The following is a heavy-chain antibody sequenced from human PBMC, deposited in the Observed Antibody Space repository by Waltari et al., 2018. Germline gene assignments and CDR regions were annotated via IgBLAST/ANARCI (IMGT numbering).Heavy chain of an antibody. D-gene: IGHD2-15*01. CDR1: GDSMSSTYC. J-gene: IGHJ4*02. CDR2: VRGDGRT. V-gene: IGHV4-4*02. Sequence: QLQESGPGLVKPSGTLSLTCGVSGDSMSSTYCWSWVRQPPGKGLEWIGQVRGDGRTNYNPSFASRVTMSLDTYNNQCSLMVTSATAADTAVYYCARDRGRGLYLDSWGPGTLVTVSP. CDR3: ARDRGRGLYLDS.